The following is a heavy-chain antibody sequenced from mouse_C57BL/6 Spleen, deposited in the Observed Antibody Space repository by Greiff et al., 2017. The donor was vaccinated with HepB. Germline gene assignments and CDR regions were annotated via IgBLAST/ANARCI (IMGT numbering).Heavy chain of an antibody. CDR1: GFTFSSYA. CDR3: ARRGGSSLYAMDY. Sequence: EVKVVESGGGLVKPGGSLKLSCAASGFTFSSYAMSWVRQTPEKRLEWVATISDGGSYTYYPDNVKGRFTISRDNAKNNLYLQMSHLKSEDTAMYYCARRGGSSLYAMDYWGQGTSVTVSS. CDR2: ISDGGSYT. D-gene: IGHD1-1*01. V-gene: IGHV5-4*03. J-gene: IGHJ4*01.